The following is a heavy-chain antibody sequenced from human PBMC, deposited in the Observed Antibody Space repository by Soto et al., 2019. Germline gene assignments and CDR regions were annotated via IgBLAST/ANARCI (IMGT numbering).Heavy chain of an antibody. CDR1: GFTFSSYA. J-gene: IGHJ1*01. CDR3: AREIERLLGF. CDR2: ISYDGRNK. Sequence: GGSLRLSCAASGFTFSSYAMHWVRQAPGKGLEWVAVISYDGRNKYYADSVKGRFTISRDNSKNTLYLQMNSLRAEDTAVYYCAREIERLLGFWGQGTLLTVSA. D-gene: IGHD3-3*01. V-gene: IGHV3-30*04.